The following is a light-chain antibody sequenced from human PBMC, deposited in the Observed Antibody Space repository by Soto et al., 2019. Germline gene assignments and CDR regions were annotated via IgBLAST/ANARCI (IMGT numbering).Light chain of an antibody. CDR3: QQYGSSPPIT. V-gene: IGKV3-20*01. CDR1: QNITSN. J-gene: IGKJ5*01. CDR2: GAS. Sequence: EIVMTQSPATLSVSPGERATLSCRASQNITSNLAWYQQKPGLAPRLLIYGASSRATGIPDRFSGSGSGTDFTLTISRLEPEDFAVYYCQQYGSSPPITFGQGTRLEIK.